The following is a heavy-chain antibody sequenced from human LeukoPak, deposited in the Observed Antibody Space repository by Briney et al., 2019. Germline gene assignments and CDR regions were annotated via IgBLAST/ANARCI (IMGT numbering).Heavy chain of an antibody. V-gene: IGHV3-23*01. Sequence: GASLRLSCAASGFIFRNYAMSWVRQAPGKGLEWVSAITGSGDSTYYADSVKGRFTISRDNSKNTLYVEMNTLRAEDTAVYYCAKWGDYDILTGYYVSDFWGQGTLVTVSS. J-gene: IGHJ4*02. D-gene: IGHD3-9*01. CDR3: AKWGDYDILTGYYVSDF. CDR2: ITGSGDST. CDR1: GFIFRNYA.